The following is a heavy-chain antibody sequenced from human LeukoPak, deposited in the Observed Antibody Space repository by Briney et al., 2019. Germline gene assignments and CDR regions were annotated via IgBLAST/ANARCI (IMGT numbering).Heavy chain of an antibody. CDR1: GYTFTSYY. CDR2: INPSGGST. CDR3: AFIHYYDSNSAFDY. V-gene: IGHV1-46*01. D-gene: IGHD3-22*01. J-gene: IGHJ4*02. Sequence: AAVKVSCKASGYTFTSYYMHWGRQAPGQGREWMGIINPSGGSTSYAQKLHGSVTMNRDKSQSTVYMHLSTLRSEDTAVYYCAFIHYYDSNSAFDYWGQGTLVPVSS.